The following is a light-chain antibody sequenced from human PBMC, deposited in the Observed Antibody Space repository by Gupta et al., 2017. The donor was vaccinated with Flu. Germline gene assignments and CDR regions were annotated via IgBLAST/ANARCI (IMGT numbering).Light chain of an antibody. CDR2: RNK. J-gene: IGLJ2*01. Sequence: QSVLTQPPSASGTPGQRVTISCSGSSSNIGSNYVYWYQQLPGTDPKLRIYRNKQRPSGVPDRFSGATSGASESLVISALRSEDDADYYCAAWDDSMSGPCVFGGGTKLTV. V-gene: IGLV1-47*01. CDR1: SSNIGSNY. CDR3: AAWDDSMSGPCV.